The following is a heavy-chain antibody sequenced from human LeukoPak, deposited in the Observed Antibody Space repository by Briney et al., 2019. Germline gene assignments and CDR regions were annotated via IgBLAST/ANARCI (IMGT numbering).Heavy chain of an antibody. CDR1: GYTFTSYG. J-gene: IGHJ6*04. V-gene: IGHV1-18*01. CDR2: ISAYNGNT. CDR3: ARGRVTRGVMIHYYGMDV. Sequence: ASVKVSCKASGYTFTSYGISWVRQAPGQGLEWMGWISAYNGNTNYAQKLQGRVTMTTDTSTSTAYMELSSLRSDDTAVYYCARGRVTRGVMIHYYGMDVWGKGTTVTVSS. D-gene: IGHD3-10*01.